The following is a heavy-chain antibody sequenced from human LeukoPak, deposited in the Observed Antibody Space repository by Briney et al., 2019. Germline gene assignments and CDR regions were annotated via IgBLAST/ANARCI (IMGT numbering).Heavy chain of an antibody. J-gene: IGHJ4*02. CDR1: GYTFTSYG. Sequence: ASVKVSCKASGYTFTSYGISWVRQAPGQGLEWMGWISAYNGNTNYAQKLQGRVTMTTDTSTSTAYMELRSPRSDDTAVYYCARWPHDRIAVAYWGQGTLVTVSS. D-gene: IGHD6-19*01. CDR2: ISAYNGNT. V-gene: IGHV1-18*01. CDR3: ARWPHDRIAVAY.